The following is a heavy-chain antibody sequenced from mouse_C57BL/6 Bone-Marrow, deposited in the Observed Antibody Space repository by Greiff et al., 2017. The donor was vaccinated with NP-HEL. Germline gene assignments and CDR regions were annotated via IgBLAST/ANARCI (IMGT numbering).Heavy chain of an antibody. D-gene: IGHD1-1*01. Sequence: QVQLQQSGAELARPGASVKLSCKASGYTFTSYGISWVKQRTGQGLEWIGEIYPRSGNTYYNEKFKGKATLTADKSSSTAYMELRSLTSEDSAVYSCARSGRGTVVATPFDYWGQGTTLTVSS. CDR2: IYPRSGNT. CDR1: GYTFTSYG. J-gene: IGHJ2*01. V-gene: IGHV1-81*01. CDR3: ARSGRGTVVATPFDY.